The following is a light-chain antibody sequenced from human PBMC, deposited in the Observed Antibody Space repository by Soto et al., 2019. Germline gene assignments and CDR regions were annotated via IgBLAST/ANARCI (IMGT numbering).Light chain of an antibody. Sequence: ILLTPSHGRVSAFPGERASLSCRASQSVDNSLAWYQQKPGQAPRLLIYDASSRATGIPDRFSGGGSGTDFTLTISRLEPEDFAVYYCQQYGSSRWTLGQGTKVDIK. J-gene: IGKJ1*01. V-gene: IGKV3-20*01. CDR2: DAS. CDR1: QSVDNS. CDR3: QQYGSSRWT.